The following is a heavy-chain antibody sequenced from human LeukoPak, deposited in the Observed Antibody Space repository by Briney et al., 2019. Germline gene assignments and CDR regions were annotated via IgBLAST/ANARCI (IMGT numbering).Heavy chain of an antibody. CDR2: FDPEDGET. Sequence: ASVKVSCKVSGYTLTELSMHWVRQAPGKGLEWMGGFDPEDGETIYAQKFQGRVTMTEDTSTDTAYMELSSLRSEDTAVYYCARDQYYYDSSGYYYVSWFDPWGQGTLVTVSS. D-gene: IGHD3-22*01. CDR3: ARDQYYYDSSGYYYVSWFDP. CDR1: GYTLTELS. V-gene: IGHV1-24*01. J-gene: IGHJ5*02.